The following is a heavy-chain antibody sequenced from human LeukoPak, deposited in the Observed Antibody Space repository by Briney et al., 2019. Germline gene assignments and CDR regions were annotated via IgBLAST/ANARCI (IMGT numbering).Heavy chain of an antibody. D-gene: IGHD3-22*01. CDR2: IKSKTDGGTT. CDR1: GFTFSNAW. Sequence: GGSLRLSCAASGFTFSNAWMSWVRQAPGKGLEWVGRIKSKTDGGTTDYAAPVKGRFTISRDDSKNTLYLQMNSLKTEDTAVYYCTTDTYYYDSSGYYYTWFDPWGQGTLVTVSS. V-gene: IGHV3-15*01. J-gene: IGHJ5*02. CDR3: TTDTYYYDSSGYYYTWFDP.